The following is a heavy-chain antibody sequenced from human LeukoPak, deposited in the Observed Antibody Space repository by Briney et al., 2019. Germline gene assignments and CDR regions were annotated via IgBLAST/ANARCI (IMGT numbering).Heavy chain of an antibody. D-gene: IGHD6-13*01. V-gene: IGHV4-59*08. CDR3: ARGYSSRKIDY. J-gene: IGHJ4*02. CDR2: IYYSGST. Sequence: SSETLSLTCTVSGGSISSYYWSWIRQPPGKGLEWIGYIYYSGSTNYNPSLKSRVTISVDTSKNQFSLTLSSVTAADTAVYYCARGYSSRKIDYWGQGALVTVSS. CDR1: GGSISSYY.